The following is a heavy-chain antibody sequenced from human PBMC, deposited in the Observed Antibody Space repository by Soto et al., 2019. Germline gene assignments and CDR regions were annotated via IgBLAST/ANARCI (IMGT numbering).Heavy chain of an antibody. J-gene: IGHJ6*02. CDR3: AKVHYYDGSGSYHYYGMDF. V-gene: IGHV3-23*01. CDR1: GFPFINYA. Sequence: EVQLLESGGGLVQPGGSLRLSCAASGFPFINYAMSWVRQAPGKGLEWVSAISGSGGSTYYADSVNGRFTISRDNTKNTLYLQMNSLRADDTAVYYCAKVHYYDGSGSYHYYGMDFWGQGTTVTVSS. D-gene: IGHD3-22*01. CDR2: ISGSGGST.